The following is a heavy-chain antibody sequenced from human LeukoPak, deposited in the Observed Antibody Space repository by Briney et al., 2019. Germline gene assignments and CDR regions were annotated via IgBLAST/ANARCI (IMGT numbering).Heavy chain of an antibody. J-gene: IGHJ4*02. Sequence: PGGSLRLSCAASGFIFSSYAMSWVRQAPGKGLEWVSSISSVGSYIYYADSVKGRFTISRDNAQNSLYLQMNSLRVEDTAVYYCARRGDFWSGYTYFDFWGQGTLVTVSS. D-gene: IGHD3-3*01. CDR3: ARRGDFWSGYTYFDF. CDR1: GFIFSSYA. V-gene: IGHV3-21*01. CDR2: ISSVGSYI.